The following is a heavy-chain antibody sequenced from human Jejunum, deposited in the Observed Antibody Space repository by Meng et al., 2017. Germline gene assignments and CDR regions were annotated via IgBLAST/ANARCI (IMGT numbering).Heavy chain of an antibody. J-gene: IGHJ4*02. CDR2: ITSGGTVV. D-gene: IGHD3-22*01. CDR1: GFTFSSYD. CDR3: ARDSWFDSSAYYIDY. V-gene: IGHV3-48*03. Sequence: GESLKISCAASGFTFSSYDMNWVRLAPGKGLEWISYITSGGTVVYYADSVKGRFTISRDNAKNSLFLQMNSLRAEDTAVYYCARDSWFDSSAYYIDYWGQGTLVTVSS.